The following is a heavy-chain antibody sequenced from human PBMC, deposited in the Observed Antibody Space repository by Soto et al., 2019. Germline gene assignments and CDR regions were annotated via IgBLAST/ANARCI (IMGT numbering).Heavy chain of an antibody. CDR3: ERVGMGCCSGGSCYSEGNGGMDV. Sequence: GGSLRLSCAASGFTFSSYDMHWVRQATGKGLEWVSAIGTAGDTYYPGSVKGRFTISRENAKNSLYLQMNSLRAGDTAVYYCERVGMGCCSGGSCYSEGNGGMDVWGQGTTVTVSS. CDR1: GFTFSSYD. D-gene: IGHD2-15*01. J-gene: IGHJ6*02. V-gene: IGHV3-13*01. CDR2: IGTAGDT.